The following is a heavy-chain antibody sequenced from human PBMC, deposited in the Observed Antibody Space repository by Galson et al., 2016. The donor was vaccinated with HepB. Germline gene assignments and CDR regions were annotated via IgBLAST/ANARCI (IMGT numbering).Heavy chain of an antibody. Sequence: SLRLSCAASGFTFRSYEMNWVRQAPGKGLEWVSLLYSGGGTHYVDSVKGRFIISRDNSKNTLYLQMNILRVEDTAVYYCARGGNYGYTWGLGTLVTVSS. CDR1: GFTFRSYE. D-gene: IGHD1-26*01. CDR3: ARGGNYGYT. J-gene: IGHJ4*02. CDR2: LYSGGGT. V-gene: IGHV3-53*01.